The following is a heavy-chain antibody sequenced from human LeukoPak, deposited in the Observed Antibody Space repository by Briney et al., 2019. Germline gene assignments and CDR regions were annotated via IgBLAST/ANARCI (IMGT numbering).Heavy chain of an antibody. V-gene: IGHV4-59*11. CDR3: AREGSRWVVFDY. J-gene: IGHJ4*02. D-gene: IGHD1-26*01. CDR1: GGSISSHY. Sequence: SETLSLTCTVSGGSISSHYWNWIRQPPGKGLEWIGYIYYSGSTNHNPSLKSRVTISLDTSKSQFSLKLSSVTAADTAVYYCAREGSRWVVFDYWGQGTLVTVSS. CDR2: IYYSGST.